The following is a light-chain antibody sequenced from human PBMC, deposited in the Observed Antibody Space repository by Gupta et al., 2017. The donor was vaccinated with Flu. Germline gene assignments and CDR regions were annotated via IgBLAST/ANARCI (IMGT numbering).Light chain of an antibody. CDR2: CRN. Sequence: RVTISCSGGNSNIGINYVYWYQQLPGAEPKLLIVCRNRRPSGVPDRFSCSKSGTYASLAIRGLRSEEEADDYCASSDASIRGLVFGGGTKLTVL. V-gene: IGLV1-47*02. CDR1: NSNIGINY. CDR3: ASSDASIRGLV. J-gene: IGLJ3*02.